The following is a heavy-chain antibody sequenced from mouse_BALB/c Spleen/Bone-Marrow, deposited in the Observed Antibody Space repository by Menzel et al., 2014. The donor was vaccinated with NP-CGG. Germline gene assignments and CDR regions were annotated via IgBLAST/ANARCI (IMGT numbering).Heavy chain of an antibody. V-gene: IGHV1-9*01. J-gene: IGHJ3*01. CDR3: ARLITTGGFAY. CDR1: GYTFSTYR. Sequence: VQGVESGAELMKPGASVKISCKATGYTFSTYRIEWVKQRPGHGLEWIGEILPGSGTTNYNEKFKGKATFTADTSSNTAYMQLSSLTSEDSAVYYCARLITTGGFAYWGQGTLVTVSA. D-gene: IGHD2-4*01. CDR2: ILPGSGTT.